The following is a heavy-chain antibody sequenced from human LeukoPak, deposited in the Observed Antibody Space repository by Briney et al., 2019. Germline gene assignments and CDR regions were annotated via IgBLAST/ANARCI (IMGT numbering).Heavy chain of an antibody. CDR2: IYHSGST. CDR1: GGSISSGGYY. D-gene: IGHD2-2*01. V-gene: IGHV4-30-2*01. J-gene: IGHJ5*02. CDR3: VRQVPAPGNWFDP. Sequence: SQTLSLTCTVSGGSISSGGYYWSWIRQPPGKGLEWIGFIYHSGSTYYSPSLRSRVTMSLDRSKNQFSLNLNSVTGADTAVYYCVRQVPAPGNWFDPWGQGTLVIVSS.